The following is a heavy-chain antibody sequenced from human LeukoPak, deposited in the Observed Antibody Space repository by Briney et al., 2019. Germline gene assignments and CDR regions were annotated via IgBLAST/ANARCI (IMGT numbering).Heavy chain of an antibody. Sequence: GRSLRLSCAASGFTFSSYAMHSGRQAPGKGLDWVAVIWYDGSNKYYADSVKGRFTISRDNSKGTLFLQMNSLKAEETAVYYCAREPDDYGDYSYFDYWGQGTLVTVSS. V-gene: IGHV3-33*01. CDR3: AREPDDYGDYSYFDY. D-gene: IGHD4-17*01. CDR1: GFTFSSYA. CDR2: IWYDGSNK. J-gene: IGHJ4*02.